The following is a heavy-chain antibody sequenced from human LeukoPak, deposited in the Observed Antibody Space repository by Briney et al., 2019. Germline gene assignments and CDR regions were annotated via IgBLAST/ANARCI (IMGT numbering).Heavy chain of an antibody. Sequence: RTGGSLRLSCSASGFTFDYYGMSWVRQAPGRGLGWDSGINWNGGSTGYADSVKGRFTISRDNAKNSLYLKMNSLRAEDTALYYCARDRTVTTSLFDYWGQGTLVTVSS. J-gene: IGHJ4*02. CDR3: ARDRTVTTSLFDY. V-gene: IGHV3-20*04. CDR1: GFTFDYYG. CDR2: INWNGGST. D-gene: IGHD4-17*01.